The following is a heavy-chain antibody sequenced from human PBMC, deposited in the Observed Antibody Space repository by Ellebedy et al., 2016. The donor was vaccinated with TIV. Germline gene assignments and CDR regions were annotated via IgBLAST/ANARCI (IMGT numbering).Heavy chain of an antibody. Sequence: AASVTVSCKASLCTFSSYAISWVRQAPGQQLEWMGGSIPVFGTTNYAQKFQGRVTITADESTITVYMELSSLKSEDTAVYYCAREVPSTKYGMDVWGQGTTVTVSS. CDR3: AREVPSTKYGMDV. CDR2: SIPVFGTT. J-gene: IGHJ6*02. CDR1: LCTFSSYA. V-gene: IGHV1-69*13.